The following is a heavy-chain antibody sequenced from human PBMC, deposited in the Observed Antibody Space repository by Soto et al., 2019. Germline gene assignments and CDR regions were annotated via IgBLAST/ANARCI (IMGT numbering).Heavy chain of an antibody. CDR2: IYASGHT. V-gene: IGHV4-4*07. CDR1: GGAISAFF. Sequence: SETLSLTCTVSGGAISAFFWNWVRQSAGKGLEWIGRIYASGHTIYNPSLESRVTMSVDTSKHQFSLRLNSVTAADTAVYYCARSPSTSTIGTFDIWGQGRMVTVS. D-gene: IGHD3-3*02. J-gene: IGHJ3*02. CDR3: ARSPSTSTIGTFDI.